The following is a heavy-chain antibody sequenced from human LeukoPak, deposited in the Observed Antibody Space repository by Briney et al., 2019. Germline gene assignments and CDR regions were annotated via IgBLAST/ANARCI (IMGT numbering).Heavy chain of an antibody. V-gene: IGHV4-34*01. CDR1: GGSFSGYY. CDR3: ARVITFGGVVAFDY. Sequence: SETLSLTCAVYGGSFSGYYWSWIRQPPGKGLEWIGEINHSGSTYYNPSLKSRVTISVDTSKNQFSLKLSSVTAADAAVYYCARVITFGGVVAFDYWGQGTLVTVSS. J-gene: IGHJ4*02. D-gene: IGHD3-16*02. CDR2: INHSGST.